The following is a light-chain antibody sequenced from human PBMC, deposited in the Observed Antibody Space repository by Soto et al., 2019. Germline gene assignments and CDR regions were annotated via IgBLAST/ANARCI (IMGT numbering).Light chain of an antibody. Sequence: DIQMTQSPSSLSASVGDKVTITCRASQSISSYLNWYQQKPGKAPKLLIYAASSVESGVPSRFSGGGYGTDFNLTISSLQPDDFATYYCQQSYNVPRTFGQGTKLEIK. J-gene: IGKJ2*01. CDR2: AAS. CDR1: QSISSY. V-gene: IGKV1-39*01. CDR3: QQSYNVPRT.